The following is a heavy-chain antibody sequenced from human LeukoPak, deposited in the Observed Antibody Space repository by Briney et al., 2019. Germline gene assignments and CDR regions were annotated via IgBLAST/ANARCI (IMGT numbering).Heavy chain of an antibody. Sequence: GGSLRLSCAASGFTFSSYSMNWVRQAPGKGLEWVSSISSSSSYIYYADSVKGRFTISRDNSKNTLYLQMNSLRAEDTAVYYCATVTYYYDSSGPYSDYWGQGTLVTVSS. J-gene: IGHJ4*02. CDR3: ATVTYYYDSSGPYSDY. CDR2: ISSSSSYI. D-gene: IGHD3-22*01. CDR1: GFTFSSYS. V-gene: IGHV3-21*04.